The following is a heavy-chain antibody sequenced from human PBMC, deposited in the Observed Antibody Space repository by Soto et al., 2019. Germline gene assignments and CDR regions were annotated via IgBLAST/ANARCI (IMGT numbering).Heavy chain of an antibody. V-gene: IGHV3-53*01. D-gene: IGHD3-10*01. CDR3: ANWHERGHAYDV. CDR2: LYDVDGS. Sequence: PGGSLRLSCAAFGLTISGKKYVAWVRQAPGKGLEWVSALYDVDGSFYADSVKGRFTTSSDSSKTTVYLQMNDLRPDDTAVYYCANWHERGHAYDVWGQGTTVTVSS. CDR1: GLTISGKKY. J-gene: IGHJ3*01.